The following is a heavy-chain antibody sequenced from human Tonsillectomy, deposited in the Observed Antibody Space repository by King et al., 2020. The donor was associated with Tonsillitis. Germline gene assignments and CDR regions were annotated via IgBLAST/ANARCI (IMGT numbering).Heavy chain of an antibody. CDR3: AKNPSITMVRGVIIIWFDP. CDR2: LSGSGGST. CDR1: GFTLSSYA. V-gene: IGHV3-23*04. Sequence: VQLVESGGGLVQPGGSLRLSCAASGFTLSSYALSWVRQAPGKWLEWVSALSGSGGSTYYADSVKGRFTIAIDNSKNTLYLQMNSLRAEDTAVYYCAKNPSITMVRGVIIIWFDPWGQGTLVTVSS. J-gene: IGHJ5*02. D-gene: IGHD3-10*01.